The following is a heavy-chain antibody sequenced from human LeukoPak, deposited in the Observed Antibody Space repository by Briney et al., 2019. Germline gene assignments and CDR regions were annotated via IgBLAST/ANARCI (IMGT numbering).Heavy chain of an antibody. CDR1: GFTFSSYA. Sequence: GGTLRLSCAASGFTFSSYAMSWVRQAPGKGLEWVSAISGNGGSLYYADSMKGRFTISRDNSKSEVYLQVNSLTAEDTAVYYCAKRDAYHSSGFSPLFDHRGQGTLVTVSS. D-gene: IGHD3-22*01. CDR3: AKRDAYHSSGFSPLFDH. CDR2: ISGNGGSL. J-gene: IGHJ4*02. V-gene: IGHV3-23*01.